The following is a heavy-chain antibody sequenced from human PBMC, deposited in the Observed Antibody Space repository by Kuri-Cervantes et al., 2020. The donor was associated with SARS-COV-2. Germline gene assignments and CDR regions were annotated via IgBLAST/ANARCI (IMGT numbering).Heavy chain of an antibody. Sequence: SVKVSCKASGFTFTSSAVQWVRQARGQRLEWIGWIVVGSGNTNYAQKFQERVTITRDMSTSTAYMELSSLRSEDTAVYYCAAEGFGGYYYGMDVWGQGTTVTVSS. CDR1: GFTFTSSA. CDR2: IVVGSGNT. D-gene: IGHD3-16*01. CDR3: AAEGFGGYYYGMDV. J-gene: IGHJ6*02. V-gene: IGHV1-58*01.